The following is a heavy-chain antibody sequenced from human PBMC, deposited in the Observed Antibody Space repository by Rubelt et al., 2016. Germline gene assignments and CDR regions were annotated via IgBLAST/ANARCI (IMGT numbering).Heavy chain of an antibody. V-gene: IGHV4-31*03. CDR1: GGSISSGGYY. D-gene: IGHD2-2*01. Sequence: ESGPGLVKPSQTLSLTCTVSGGSISSGGYYWSWIRQHPGKGLEWIGYIYYSGSTYYNPSLKSRVTISVDTSRNQFSLKLSSVTAADTAVYYCARGAGYCSSTSCSSNWFDPWGQGTLVTVSS. CDR3: ARGAGYCSSTSCSSNWFDP. CDR2: IYYSGST. J-gene: IGHJ5*02.